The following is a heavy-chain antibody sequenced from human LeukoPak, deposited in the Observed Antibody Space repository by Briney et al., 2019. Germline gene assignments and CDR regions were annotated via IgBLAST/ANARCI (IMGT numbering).Heavy chain of an antibody. D-gene: IGHD2-15*01. V-gene: IGHV4-34*01. CDR3: ARAREDSGDMVVVVAATRLDY. J-gene: IGHJ4*02. Sequence: KPSETLSLTCGVYGGLFSGYYWRWVRQPPGKALEWVGELNYCGSTNYHPSLKSRVTISVDTSKNHFSLKLSSVPAADTAVCYCARAREDSGDMVVVVAATRLDYWGQGTLVTVSS. CDR2: LNYCGST. CDR1: GGLFSGYY.